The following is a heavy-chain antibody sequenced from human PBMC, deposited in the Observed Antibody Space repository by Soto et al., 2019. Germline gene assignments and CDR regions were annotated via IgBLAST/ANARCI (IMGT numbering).Heavy chain of an antibody. J-gene: IGHJ4*02. CDR2: IYYSGST. D-gene: IGHD3-22*01. V-gene: IGHV4-39*01. CDR1: GGSISSSSYY. CDR3: ATPGKNYYDSSGYYTTFDY. Sequence: ETLSLTCTVSGGSISSSSYYWGWIRQPPGKGLEWIGSIYYSGSTYYNPSLKSRVIISVDTSKNQFSLKLSSVTAADTAVYYCATPGKNYYDSSGYYTTFDYWGQGTLVTVS.